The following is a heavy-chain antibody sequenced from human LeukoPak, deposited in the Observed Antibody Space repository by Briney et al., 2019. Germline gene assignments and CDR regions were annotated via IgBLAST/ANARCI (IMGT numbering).Heavy chain of an antibody. Sequence: ASETLSLTCAVYGGSFSGYYWSWIRQPPGKGLEWIGEINHSGSTNYNPSLKSRVTISVDTSKNQSSLKLSSVTAADTAVYYCARSSGHSFFDYWGQGTLVTVSS. CDR2: INHSGST. V-gene: IGHV4-34*01. D-gene: IGHD3-22*01. J-gene: IGHJ4*02. CDR1: GGSFSGYY. CDR3: ARSSGHSFFDY.